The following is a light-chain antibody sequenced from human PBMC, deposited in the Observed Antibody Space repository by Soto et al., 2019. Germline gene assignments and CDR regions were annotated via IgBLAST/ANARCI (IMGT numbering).Light chain of an antibody. CDR2: EVT. CDR3: GSYTSPIPPYV. CDR1: SRDVGLYDY. J-gene: IGLJ1*01. Sequence: QSALTQPASVSGSPGQSITISCTGTSRDVGLYDYVSWYQHLPGKAPKLIIYEVTHRPSGVSTRFSGSKSGNTASLTISGLQADDEADYYCGSYTSPIPPYVFGTGTKLTVL. V-gene: IGLV2-14*01.